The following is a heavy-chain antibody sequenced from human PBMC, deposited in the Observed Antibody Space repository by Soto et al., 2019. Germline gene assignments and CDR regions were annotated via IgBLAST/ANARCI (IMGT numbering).Heavy chain of an antibody. CDR3: AKDLLFIVGASYYYYYGMDV. CDR2: ISYDGSNK. D-gene: IGHD1-26*01. Sequence: QVQLVESGGGVVQPGRSLRLSCAASGFTFSSYGMHWVRQAPGKGLEWVAVISYDGSNKYYADSVKGRFTISRDNSKNTLYLQMNSLRAEDTAVYYCAKDLLFIVGASYYYYYGMDVW. V-gene: IGHV3-30*18. CDR1: GFTFSSYG. J-gene: IGHJ6*01.